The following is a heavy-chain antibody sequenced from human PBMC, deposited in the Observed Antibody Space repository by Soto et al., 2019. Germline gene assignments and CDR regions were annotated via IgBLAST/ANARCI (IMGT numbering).Heavy chain of an antibody. V-gene: IGHV1-2*02. CDR3: ARGPTYYYDSSGYPPTSDFDY. J-gene: IGHJ4*02. D-gene: IGHD3-22*01. CDR1: GYTFTGYY. Sequence: ASVKVSCKASGYTFTGYYMHWVRQAPGQGLEWMGWINPNSGGTNYAQKFQGRVTMTRDTSISTAYMELSRLRSDDTAVHYCARGPTYYYDSSGYPPTSDFDYWGQGTLVTVSS. CDR2: INPNSGGT.